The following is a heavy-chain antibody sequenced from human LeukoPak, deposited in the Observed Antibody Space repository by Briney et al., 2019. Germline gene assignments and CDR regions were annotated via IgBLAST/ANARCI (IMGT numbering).Heavy chain of an antibody. CDR1: GRTFSSYA. J-gene: IGHJ3*02. CDR2: IIPIFGTA. Sequence: SVKVSCKASGRTFSSYAISWVRQAPGQGLEWMGGIIPIFGTANYAQKFQGRVTITADKSTSTAYMELSSLRSEDTAVYYCERERREAFDIWGQGTMVTVSS. D-gene: IGHD5-24*01. V-gene: IGHV1-69*06. CDR3: ERERREAFDI.